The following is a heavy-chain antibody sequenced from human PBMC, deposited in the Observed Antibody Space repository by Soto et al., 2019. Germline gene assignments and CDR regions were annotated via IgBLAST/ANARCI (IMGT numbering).Heavy chain of an antibody. Sequence: ASVKVSCKASGYTFTSYYMHWVRQAPGQGLEWMGVINPSGGSTSYAQKFQGRVTMTRDTSTSTVYMELSSLRSEDTAVYYCAREGRDGYNYYGMDVWGQGTTVTVSS. CDR2: INPSGGST. V-gene: IGHV1-46*01. CDR1: GYTFTSYY. J-gene: IGHJ6*02. CDR3: AREGRDGYNYYGMDV. D-gene: IGHD2-15*01.